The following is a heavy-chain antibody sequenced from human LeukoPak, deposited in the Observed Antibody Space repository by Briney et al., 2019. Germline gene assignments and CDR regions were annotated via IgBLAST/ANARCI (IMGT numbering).Heavy chain of an antibody. CDR1: RFTPSSDA. D-gene: IGHD3-10*01. V-gene: IGHV3-30*01. CDR3: AGALGLFMVRGVINDYYMDV. Sequence: GGSLRLSCAASRFTPSSDAMHWVCEGPGRGVERVVVISYDVSNKYSADSVKDRFTISRDNSKNTLYLQMNSLRAEDTAVYYCAGALGLFMVRGVINDYYMDVWGKGTTVTVSS. CDR2: ISYDVSNK. J-gene: IGHJ6*03.